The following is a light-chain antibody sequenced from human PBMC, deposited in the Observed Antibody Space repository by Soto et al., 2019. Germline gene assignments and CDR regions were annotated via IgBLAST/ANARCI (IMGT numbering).Light chain of an antibody. Sequence: EIVMTQSPATLSVSPGERATLSCRASQSVSSNLAWYQQKPGQAPRLLISGASTRATGIPARFSGSGSGTEFTLTISCLQSEDFAGYYCQQYNYWPPWTFGQGTKVEIK. CDR1: QSVSSN. V-gene: IGKV3-15*01. J-gene: IGKJ1*01. CDR2: GAS. CDR3: QQYNYWPPWT.